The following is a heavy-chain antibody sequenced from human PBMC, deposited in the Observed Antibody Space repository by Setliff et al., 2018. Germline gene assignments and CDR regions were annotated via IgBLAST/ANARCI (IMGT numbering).Heavy chain of an antibody. CDR1: GASFSAYY. D-gene: IGHD2-2*01. CDR2: IYHSGSS. J-gene: IGHJ3*02. V-gene: IGHV4-34*01. CDR3: ARGRMRGSCSGPSCTYDPFDI. Sequence: SETLSLTCAVYGASFSAYYWSWIRQPPGKGLEWIGSIYHSGSSYYNPSLRSRVTISVDTSKNQFSLILRSVTAADTAVYYCARGRMRGSCSGPSCTYDPFDIWGQGTPVTVSS.